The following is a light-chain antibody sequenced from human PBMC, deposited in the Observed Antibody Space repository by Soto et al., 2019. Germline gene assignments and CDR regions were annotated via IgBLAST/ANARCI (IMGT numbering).Light chain of an antibody. CDR2: AAS. J-gene: IGKJ1*01. CDR1: QTISSW. Sequence: DIELTQSPSTLSASVGDRAILSCRASQTISSWLAWYQQKPGKAPKLLLYAASTLESGASSRFSGRGSGTAFTLTINSLQPEDFATYVCQQYKSYSPTFGQGTKVDI. V-gene: IGKV1-5*01. CDR3: QQYKSYSPT.